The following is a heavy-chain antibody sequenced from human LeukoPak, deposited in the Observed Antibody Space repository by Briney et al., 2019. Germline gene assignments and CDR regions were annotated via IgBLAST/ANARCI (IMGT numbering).Heavy chain of an antibody. CDR2: INHSGST. CDR1: GGSFSGYY. D-gene: IGHD4-17*01. V-gene: IGHV4-34*01. J-gene: IGHJ6*03. Sequence: SETLSLTCAVYGGSFSGYYWSWIRQPPGKGLEWIGEINHSGSTNYNPSLKSRVTISVDTSRNQFSLKLSSVTAADTAVYYCARVTYGDYGYYYMDVWGKGTTVTISS. CDR3: ARVTYGDYGYYYMDV.